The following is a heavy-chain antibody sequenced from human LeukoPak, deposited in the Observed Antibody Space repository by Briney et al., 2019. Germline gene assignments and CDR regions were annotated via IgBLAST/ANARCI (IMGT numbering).Heavy chain of an antibody. CDR1: GFTFSSYA. Sequence: GGSLRLSCAASGFTFSSYAMHWVRQTPGKGLEWVAVISYDGSNKYYADSVKGRFTISRDNSKNTLYLQMNSLRAEDTAVYYCARDSGPRETYFDYWGQGTLVTVSS. CDR2: ISYDGSNK. CDR3: ARDSGPRETYFDY. V-gene: IGHV3-30-3*01. D-gene: IGHD6-6*01. J-gene: IGHJ4*02.